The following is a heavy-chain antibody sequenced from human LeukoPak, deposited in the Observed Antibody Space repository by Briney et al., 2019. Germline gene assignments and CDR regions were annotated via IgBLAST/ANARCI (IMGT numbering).Heavy chain of an antibody. CDR1: GFNFDDYA. J-gene: IGHJ4*02. CDR2: ISWNSGRI. Sequence: QSGGSLRLSCTTSGFNFDDYAMHWVRQTPGKGLEWVSGISWNSGRIGYADSVEGRFTISRDNAKNSLYLQMNSLRAEDTAVYYCASQMLIASYGSNPFDYWGQGTLVTVSS. D-gene: IGHD5-18*01. CDR3: ASQMLIASYGSNPFDY. V-gene: IGHV3-9*01.